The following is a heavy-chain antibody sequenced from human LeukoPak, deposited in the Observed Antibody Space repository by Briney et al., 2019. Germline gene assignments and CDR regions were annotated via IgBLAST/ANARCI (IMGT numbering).Heavy chain of an antibody. J-gene: IGHJ3*02. CDR2: ISGSGGHM. V-gene: IGHV3-21*01. Sequence: GGSLRLSCAASGFTFSNYAMNWVRQAPGKALEWVSSISGSGGHMYHADSVRGRFTVSRDNAKNALYVQMKSLRVEDTAVYYCAREGYDFWSGSLGAFDIWGRGTMVIVSS. CDR1: GFTFSNYA. D-gene: IGHD3-3*01. CDR3: AREGYDFWSGSLGAFDI.